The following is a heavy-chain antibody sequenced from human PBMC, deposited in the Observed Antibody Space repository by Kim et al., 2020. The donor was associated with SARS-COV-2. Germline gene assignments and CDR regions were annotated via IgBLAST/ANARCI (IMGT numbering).Heavy chain of an antibody. D-gene: IGHD3-10*01. CDR3: ARDGSRVRGVSNAFDI. V-gene: IGHV3-30*04. CDR1: GFTFSSYA. J-gene: IGHJ3*02. CDR2: ISYDGSNK. Sequence: GGSLRLSCAASGFTFSSYAMHWVRQAPGKGLEWVAVISYDGSNKYYADSVKGRFTISRDNSKNTLYLQMNSLRAEDTAVYYCARDGSRVRGVSNAFDIWGQGTMVTVSS.